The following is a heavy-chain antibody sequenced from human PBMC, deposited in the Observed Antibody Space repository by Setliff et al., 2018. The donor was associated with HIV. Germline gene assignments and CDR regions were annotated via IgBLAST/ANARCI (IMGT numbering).Heavy chain of an antibody. J-gene: IGHJ4*02. Sequence: ASGFTFRTYWMHWVRQVPGKGLVWVSHITGDGSATSYADSVKGRFTISRDNARNTLYLQMNSLRAEDTAVYYCARDRTDILTYFDYWGQGTLVTVSS. CDR3: ARDRTDILTYFDY. D-gene: IGHD3-9*01. V-gene: IGHV3-74*01. CDR1: GFTFRTYW. CDR2: ITGDGSAT.